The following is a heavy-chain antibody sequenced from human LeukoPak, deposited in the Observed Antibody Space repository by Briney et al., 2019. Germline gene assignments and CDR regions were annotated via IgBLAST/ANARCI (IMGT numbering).Heavy chain of an antibody. CDR3: GRDGKVALDY. D-gene: IGHD5-12*01. CDR1: GRTFSSYD. CDR2: IIPICGTA. V-gene: IGHV1-69*06. Sequence: ASVKLSCKASGRTFSSYDISWVRQAPGQGLEWMGGIIPICGTANYAEKFQGRVTITADKSTSTAYMELSSLRSEDTAVYYCGRDGKVALDYWGQGTLVTVSS. J-gene: IGHJ4*02.